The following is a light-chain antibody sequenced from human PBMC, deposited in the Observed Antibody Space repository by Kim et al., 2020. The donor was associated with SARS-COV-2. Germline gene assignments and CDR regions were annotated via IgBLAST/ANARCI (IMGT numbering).Light chain of an antibody. Sequence: DVVMTQSPLSLPVTLGQPASISCRSSQSLVYSDGNTYLNWFQQRPGQSPRRLIYKVSNRDSGVPDRFSGSGSGTDFTLKISRVEGEDVGVYYCMQGTHCLTFGPGAKVDIK. CDR1: QSLVYSDGNTY. J-gene: IGKJ3*01. V-gene: IGKV2-30*01. CDR3: MQGTHCLT. CDR2: KVS.